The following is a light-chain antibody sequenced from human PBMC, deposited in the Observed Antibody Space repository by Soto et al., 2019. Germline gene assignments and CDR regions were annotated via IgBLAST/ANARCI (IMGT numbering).Light chain of an antibody. V-gene: IGKV1-5*01. Sequence: DIQMTQSPSSLSASVGDRVTITCWASQSISSYLNWYQQKPGKAPKLLIYDASSLESGVPSRFSGSGSGTEFTLTISSLQPDDFATYYCQQYNSYSTWTFGQGTKVDI. CDR3: QQYNSYSTWT. CDR2: DAS. CDR1: QSISSY. J-gene: IGKJ1*01.